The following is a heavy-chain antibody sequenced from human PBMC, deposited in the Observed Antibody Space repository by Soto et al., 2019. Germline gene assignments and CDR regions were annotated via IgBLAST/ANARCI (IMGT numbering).Heavy chain of an antibody. J-gene: IGHJ6*02. D-gene: IGHD4-17*01. Sequence: SETLSLTCTVSGGSITTYQWSWIRQPPGKGLEWIGGYSGFTDYNPSLESRATISVDHSKNQFSLTLRSVTAADTAVYYCARDNDYGVFHNGLDVWGQGTTVT. V-gene: IGHV4-59*01. CDR1: GGSITTYQ. CDR2: YSGFT. CDR3: ARDNDYGVFHNGLDV.